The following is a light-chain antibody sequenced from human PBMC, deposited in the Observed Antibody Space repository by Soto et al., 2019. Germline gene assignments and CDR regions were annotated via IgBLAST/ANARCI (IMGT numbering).Light chain of an antibody. CDR1: SSNIGSNT. J-gene: IGLJ2*01. V-gene: IGLV1-44*01. Sequence: QSVLTQPPSASGTPGQRVTISCSGSSSNIGSNTVNWYHQLPGTAPKLLIYYNNQRPSGVPDRFSGSKSGTSASLAISGLQSADEADYYCAAWDDSLNGVVFGGGTKLTVL. CDR2: YNN. CDR3: AAWDDSLNGVV.